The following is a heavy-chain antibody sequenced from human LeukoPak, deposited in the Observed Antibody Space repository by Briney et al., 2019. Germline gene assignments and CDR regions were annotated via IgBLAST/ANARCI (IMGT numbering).Heavy chain of an antibody. V-gene: IGHV3-23*01. CDR2: ITSSGGDT. Sequence: ITSSGGDTYYADSVKGGFTISRDNYKKTLYLQMNSLRAEDTAIYYCATSVYSGSPTKSFDYWGQGTLVTVSS. D-gene: IGHD3-10*01. J-gene: IGHJ4*02. CDR3: ATSVYSGSPTKSFDY.